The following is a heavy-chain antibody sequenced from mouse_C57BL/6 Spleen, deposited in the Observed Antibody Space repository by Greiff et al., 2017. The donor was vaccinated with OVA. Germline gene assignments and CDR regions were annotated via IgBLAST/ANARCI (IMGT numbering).Heavy chain of an antibody. Sequence: LQESGAELVRPGASVTLSCKASGYTFTDYEMHWVKQTPVHGLEWIGAIDPETGGTAYNQKFKGKAILTADKSSSTAYMELRSLTSEDSAVYYCTDYYGSSSFAYWGQGTLVTVSA. CDR2: IDPETGGT. J-gene: IGHJ3*01. CDR1: GYTFTDYE. V-gene: IGHV1-15*01. D-gene: IGHD1-1*01. CDR3: TDYYGSSSFAY.